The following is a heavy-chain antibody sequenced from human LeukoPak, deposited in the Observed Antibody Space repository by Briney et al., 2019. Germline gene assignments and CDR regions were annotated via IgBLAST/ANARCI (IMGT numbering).Heavy chain of an antibody. CDR2: ISSSGSGDNT. D-gene: IGHD4-17*01. J-gene: IGHJ4*02. CDR3: ARDDGDNAYDY. Sequence: GGSLRLSCAASGVTLSTYAMSWARQAPEKGLEWVSGISSSGSGDNTYYADSVKGRFTISRDSSKNTLFLHMNTLRAEDTAVYYCARDDGDNAYDYWGQGTLVTVSS. CDR1: GVTLSTYA. V-gene: IGHV3-23*01.